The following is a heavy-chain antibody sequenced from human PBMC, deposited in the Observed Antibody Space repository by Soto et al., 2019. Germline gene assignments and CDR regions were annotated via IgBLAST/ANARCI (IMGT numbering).Heavy chain of an antibody. V-gene: IGHV3-74*01. J-gene: IGHJ6*02. CDR1: GFSVKRYW. D-gene: IGHD3-3*01. CDR2: FGGDENYT. Sequence: PGGSLRLSCGASGFSVKRYWMHWVRQAPGKGLVWLSRFGGDENYTDYADSVRGRFTISRDIAKNTIYLQMNSLRVEDTAVYYCGKGKELGVVRYGLDAWGQGTTVTVSS. CDR3: GKGKELGVVRYGLDA.